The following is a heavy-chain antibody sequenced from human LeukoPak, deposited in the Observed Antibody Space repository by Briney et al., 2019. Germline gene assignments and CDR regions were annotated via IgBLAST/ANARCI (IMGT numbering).Heavy chain of an antibody. D-gene: IGHD6-19*01. Sequence: SETLSLTCAVYGGSFSGYYWSWIRQPPGKGLEWIGEINHSGSTNYNPSLKSRVTISVDTSKNQFSLKLSSVTAADTAVYYCARLRRSDFDYWGQGTLVTVSS. CDR2: INHSGST. J-gene: IGHJ4*02. CDR3: ARLRRSDFDY. V-gene: IGHV4-34*01. CDR1: GGSFSGYY.